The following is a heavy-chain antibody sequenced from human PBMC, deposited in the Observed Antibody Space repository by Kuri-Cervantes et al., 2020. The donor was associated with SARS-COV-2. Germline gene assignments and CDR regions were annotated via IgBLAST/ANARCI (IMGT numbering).Heavy chain of an antibody. Sequence: GSLRLSCTVSGGSISSSSYYWGWIRQPPGKGLEWIGSIYYSGSTYYNPSLKSRVTISVDTSKNQFSLKLSSVTAADTAVYYCARRNMDVWGKGTTVTVSS. CDR3: ARRNMDV. V-gene: IGHV4-39*07. CDR2: IYYSGST. CDR1: GGSISSSSYY. J-gene: IGHJ6*03.